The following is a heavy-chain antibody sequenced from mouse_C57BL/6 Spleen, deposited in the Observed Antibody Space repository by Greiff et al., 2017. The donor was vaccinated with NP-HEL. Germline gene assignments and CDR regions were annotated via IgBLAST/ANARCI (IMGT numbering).Heavy chain of an antibody. CDR3: ARIRGTEVVPFDY. Sequence: VQLQESGAELAKPGASVKLSCKASGYTFTSYWMHWVKQRPGQGLEWIGYINPSSGYTKYNQKFKDKATLTADKSSSTAYMQLSSLAYEDSAVYYCARIRGTEVVPFDYWGQGTTLTVSS. CDR1: GYTFTSYW. CDR2: INPSSGYT. J-gene: IGHJ2*01. V-gene: IGHV1-7*01. D-gene: IGHD1-1*01.